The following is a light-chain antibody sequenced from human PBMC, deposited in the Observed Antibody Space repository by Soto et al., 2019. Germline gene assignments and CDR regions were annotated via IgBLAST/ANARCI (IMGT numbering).Light chain of an antibody. CDR1: SSDSGGYNY. V-gene: IGLV2-8*01. CDR3: SSYAGSNNYV. Sequence: QSALTQPPSASGSPGQSVTISCTGTSSDSGGYNYVSWYKQHPGKAPKLMIYEVSKRPSGVPDRFSGSKSGNTASLTVSGLQAEDEADYYCSSYAGSNNYVFGSGTKLTVL. CDR2: EVS. J-gene: IGLJ1*01.